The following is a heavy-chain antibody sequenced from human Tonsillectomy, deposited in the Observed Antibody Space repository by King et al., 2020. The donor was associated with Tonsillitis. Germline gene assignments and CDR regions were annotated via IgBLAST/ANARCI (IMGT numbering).Heavy chain of an antibody. CDR1: GGSISSGGYS. Sequence: LQLQESGSGLVKPSQTLSLTCAVSGGSISSGGYSWSWIRQPPGKGLEWIGYIYHSGSTYYNPSLKSRVTISVNRSKNQFSLKLSAVTAADTAVYYCARAISSSFTSGMDVWGQGTTVTVSS. D-gene: IGHD6-6*01. V-gene: IGHV4-30-2*01. CDR2: IYHSGST. J-gene: IGHJ6*02. CDR3: ARAISSSFTSGMDV.